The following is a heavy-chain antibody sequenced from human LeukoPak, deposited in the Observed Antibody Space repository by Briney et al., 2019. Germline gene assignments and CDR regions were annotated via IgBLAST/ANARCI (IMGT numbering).Heavy chain of an antibody. CDR1: GYTFTGYY. D-gene: IGHD5-12*01. Sequence: GASVKVSCKASGYTFTGYYMHWVRQAPGQGLEWMGWINPNSGGTNYAQKFQGRVTMTRDTSISTAYMELSSLRSDDTAVYYCATTKVTTTRLDYWGQGTLVTVS. CDR2: INPNSGGT. CDR3: ATTKVTTTRLDY. J-gene: IGHJ4*02. V-gene: IGHV1-2*02.